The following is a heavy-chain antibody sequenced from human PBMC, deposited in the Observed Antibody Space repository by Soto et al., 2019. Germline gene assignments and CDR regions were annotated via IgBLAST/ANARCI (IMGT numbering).Heavy chain of an antibody. CDR1: GYSFTSYG. CDR3: AGSPSLSTLTTGWFDP. V-gene: IGHV1-18*01. J-gene: IGHJ5*02. D-gene: IGHD4-17*01. CDR2: ISTYNGNT. Sequence: QVQLVQSGAEVKKPGASVKVSCKASGYSFTSYGMSWVRQAPGQGLEWMGWISTYNGNTNYAQKFQDRVTLTTDTSTPTAFMELTSLRSDDTAGYYCAGSPSLSTLTTGWFDPWGQGTLVTVSS.